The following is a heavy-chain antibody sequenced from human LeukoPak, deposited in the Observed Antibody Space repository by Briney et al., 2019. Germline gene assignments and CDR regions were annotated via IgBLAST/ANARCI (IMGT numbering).Heavy chain of an antibody. J-gene: IGHJ4*02. V-gene: IGHV4-34*01. D-gene: IGHD3-3*01. CDR3: ARGLEYYDFWSGLFVIGPYDY. Sequence: SETLSLTCAIYGGSFSGYYWSWIRQPPGKGLEWIGEINHSGSTNYNPSLKSRVTISVDTSKNQFSLKLSSVTAADTAVYYCARGLEYYDFWSGLFVIGPYDYWGQGTLVTVSS. CDR1: GGSFSGYY. CDR2: INHSGST.